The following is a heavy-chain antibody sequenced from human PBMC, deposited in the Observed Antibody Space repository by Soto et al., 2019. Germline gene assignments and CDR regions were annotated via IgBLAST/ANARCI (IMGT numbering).Heavy chain of an antibody. V-gene: IGHV1-69*01. CDR3: ARDIVVVPAAPAVGDYYGMDG. CDR1: GGTFSSYA. Sequence: QVQLVQSGAEVKKPGSSVKVSCKASGGTFSSYAISWVRQAPGQGLEWMGGIIPIFGTANYAQKFQGRVTITADESTSTAYMELSSLRSEDTAVYYCARDIVVVPAAPAVGDYYGMDGWGQGTTVTVAS. J-gene: IGHJ6*02. CDR2: IIPIFGTA. D-gene: IGHD2-2*01.